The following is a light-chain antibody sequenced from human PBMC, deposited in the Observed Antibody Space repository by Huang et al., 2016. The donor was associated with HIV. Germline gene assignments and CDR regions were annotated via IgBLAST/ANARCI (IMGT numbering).Light chain of an antibody. CDR1: QSVLDHTNNKNC. CDR2: WAS. Sequence: DIVMTQSPDSLAVSLGERATINCKSSQSVLDHTNNKNCLARFQKEPGQPPKLLIPWASARDSRVPDRFSGSGYGTDFTLTISSLQAEDVAVYYCHQYYNTPYTFGQGTKLEIK. V-gene: IGKV4-1*01. J-gene: IGKJ2*01. CDR3: HQYYNTPYT.